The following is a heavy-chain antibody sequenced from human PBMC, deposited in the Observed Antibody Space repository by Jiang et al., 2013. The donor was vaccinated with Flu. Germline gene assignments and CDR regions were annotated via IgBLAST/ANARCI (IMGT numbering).Heavy chain of an antibody. CDR2: INYIGTT. CDR1: GGSISSYY. D-gene: IGHD5-18*01. CDR3: ATGRTYGYPFDY. J-gene: IGHJ4*02. V-gene: IGHV4-59*01. Sequence: GSGLVKPSETLSLTCTVSGGSISSYYWSWIRQPPGKGLEWIGYINYIGTTNYNPSLKSRVTISVDTSKNQFSLKLSSVTAADTALYYCATGRTYGYPFDYVGPGNPGPPSP.